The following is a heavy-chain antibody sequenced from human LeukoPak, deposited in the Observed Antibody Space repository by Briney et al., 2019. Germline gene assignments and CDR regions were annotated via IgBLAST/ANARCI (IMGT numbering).Heavy chain of an antibody. V-gene: IGHV3-21*01. J-gene: IGHJ4*02. CDR2: ISSSSSYI. CDR3: AREEYQVLLD. CDR1: GFTFSSYS. Sequence: PGGSLRLSCAASGFTFSSYSMNWVRQAPGKGLEWVSSISSSSSYIYYADSMKGRFTISRDNAKSSLYLQMNSLRVGDTAIHYYAREEYQVLLDWGQGILVTVAS. D-gene: IGHD2-15*01.